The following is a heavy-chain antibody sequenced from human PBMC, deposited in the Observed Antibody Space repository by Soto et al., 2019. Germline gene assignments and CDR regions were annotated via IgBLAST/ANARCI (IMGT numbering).Heavy chain of an antibody. CDR3: AKLDYGGNFRYYYGMDV. CDR2: ISYDGSNK. V-gene: IGHV3-30*18. Sequence: PGGSLRLSCAASGFTFSSYGMHWVRQAPGKGLEWVAVISYDGSNKYYADSVKGRFTISRDNSKNTLYLQMNSLRAEDTAVYYCAKLDYGGNFRYYYGMDVWGQGTTVTVSS. D-gene: IGHD4-17*01. CDR1: GFTFSSYG. J-gene: IGHJ6*02.